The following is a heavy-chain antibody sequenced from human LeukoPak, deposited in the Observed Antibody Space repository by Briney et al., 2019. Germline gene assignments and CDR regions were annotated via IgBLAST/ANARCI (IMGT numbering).Heavy chain of an antibody. Sequence: PGGSLRLSCAASGFTFSTYWMHWVRQVPGKGLVWVSRVNREGTTSAYADSAKGRFTISRDNDKNTLYLQMNSLRVEDTAVYYCARDVDWILFDYWGQGTLVTVSS. CDR1: GFTFSTYW. CDR2: VNREGTTS. J-gene: IGHJ4*02. D-gene: IGHD3-9*01. V-gene: IGHV3-74*01. CDR3: ARDVDWILFDY.